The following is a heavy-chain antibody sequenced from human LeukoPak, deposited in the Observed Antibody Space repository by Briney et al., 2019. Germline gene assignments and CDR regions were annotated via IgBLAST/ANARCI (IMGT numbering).Heavy chain of an antibody. V-gene: IGHV5-51*01. CDR3: ARTYYYDSSGYYAFDI. CDR2: IYPGDSDT. CDR1: GYSFTSYW. Sequence: GESLKISCKGSGYSFTSYWIGWVRQMPGKGLEWMGIIYPGDSDTRYSPSFQGQVTISADKSISTAYLQWSSLKASDTAMYYCARTYYYDSSGYYAFDIWGQGTMVTVSS. J-gene: IGHJ3*02. D-gene: IGHD3-22*01.